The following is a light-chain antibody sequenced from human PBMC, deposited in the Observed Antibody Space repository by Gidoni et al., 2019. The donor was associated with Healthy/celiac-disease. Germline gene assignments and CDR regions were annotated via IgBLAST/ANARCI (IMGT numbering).Light chain of an antibody. CDR2: DAS. V-gene: IGKV3-11*01. CDR3: QQRSNWPPV. Sequence: EIVFTQSPATLSLSPGERATLSCRASQSVSSYLAWYQQKPGQAPRLLIYDASNRATGIPARFSGSGSGTDFTLTISSLEPEDFAVYYCQQRSNWPPVFGQXTKVEIK. J-gene: IGKJ1*01. CDR1: QSVSSY.